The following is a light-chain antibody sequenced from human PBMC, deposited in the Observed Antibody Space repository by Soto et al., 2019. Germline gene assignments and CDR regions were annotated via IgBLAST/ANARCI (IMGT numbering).Light chain of an antibody. CDR2: KVS. CDR3: QQYNSYPWT. CDR1: QILVHSDGIAY. Sequence: DVVMTQSPLSLPVTLGQPASISCSSNQILVHSDGIAYFSWFQQRPGRSPRRLIYKVSNRDSGVPARFSGSGSGTEFTLAISSLQPDDFATYYCQQYNSYPWTFGQGTKVHIK. J-gene: IGKJ1*01. V-gene: IGKV2-30*02.